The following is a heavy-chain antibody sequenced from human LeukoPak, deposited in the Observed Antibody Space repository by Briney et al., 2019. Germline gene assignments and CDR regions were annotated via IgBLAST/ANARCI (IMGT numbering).Heavy chain of an antibody. V-gene: IGHV1-2*02. J-gene: IGHJ6*02. CDR1: GYTFTGYY. Sequence: ASVKVSCKASGYTFTGYYMYWVRQAPGQGLEWMGWINPNSGGTNYAQKFQGRVTMTRDTSISTAYMELSRLRSDDTAVYYCARDLRRLGYCSSTSCDVGYYYYGMDVWGQGTTVTVSS. CDR3: ARDLRRLGYCSSTSCDVGYYYYGMDV. D-gene: IGHD2-2*01. CDR2: INPNSGGT.